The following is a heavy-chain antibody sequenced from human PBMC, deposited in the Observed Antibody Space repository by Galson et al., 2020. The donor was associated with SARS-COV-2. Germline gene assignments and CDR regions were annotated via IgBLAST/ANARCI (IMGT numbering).Heavy chain of an antibody. Sequence: SCAASGFTFSSYSMNWVRQAPGKGLEWVSSISSSSSYIYYADSVKGRFTISRDNAKNSLYLQMNSLRAEDTAVYYCARDSITIFGVVITRSDYYGMDVWGQGTTVTVSS. CDR1: GFTFSSYS. V-gene: IGHV3-21*01. D-gene: IGHD3-3*01. J-gene: IGHJ6*02. CDR2: ISSSSSYI. CDR3: ARDSITIFGVVITRSDYYGMDV.